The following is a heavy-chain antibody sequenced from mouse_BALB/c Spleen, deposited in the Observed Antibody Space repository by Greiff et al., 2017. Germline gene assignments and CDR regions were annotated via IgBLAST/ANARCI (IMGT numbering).Heavy chain of an antibody. J-gene: IGHJ4*01. D-gene: IGHD2-4*01. CDR1: GYSITSDYA. V-gene: IGHV3-2*02. CDR3: VYYDYDRYAMDY. Sequence: EVQRVESGPGLVKPSQSLSLTCTVTGYSITSDYAWNWIRQFPGNKLEWMGYISYSGSTSYNPSLKSRISITRDTSKNQFFLQLNSVTTEDTATYYCVYYDYDRYAMDYWGQGTSVTVSS. CDR2: ISYSGST.